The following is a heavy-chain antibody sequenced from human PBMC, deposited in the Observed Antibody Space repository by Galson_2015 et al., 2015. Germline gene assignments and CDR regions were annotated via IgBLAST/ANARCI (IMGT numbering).Heavy chain of an antibody. D-gene: IGHD3-22*01. J-gene: IGHJ2*01. CDR2: VNGDGTST. V-gene: IGHV3-74*01. CDR3: AALLLSSTYWYFDL. Sequence: SLRLSCAASGFTFSSYAMGWVRQSPGKGLAWVSRVNGDGTSTDYADSVKGRFSIFRDNTKNTLYLQMNSLRVDDSAVYYCAALLLSSTYWYFDLWGRGTLVAVSS. CDR1: GFTFSSYA.